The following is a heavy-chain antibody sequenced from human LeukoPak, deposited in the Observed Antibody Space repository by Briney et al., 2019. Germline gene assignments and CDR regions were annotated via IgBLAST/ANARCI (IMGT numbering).Heavy chain of an antibody. J-gene: IGHJ4*02. Sequence: GRSLRLSCAASGFTFSNYALHWVRQAPGKGLEWVAVISYDDTNKYYVDSVKGRFTISRDNSKNTLYLQMNSLRAEDTAVYYCASPKSLTGYSSGWWYFDYWGQGTLVTVSS. V-gene: IGHV3-30*04. CDR1: GFTFSNYA. D-gene: IGHD6-19*01. CDR3: ASPKSLTGYSSGWWYFDY. CDR2: ISYDDTNK.